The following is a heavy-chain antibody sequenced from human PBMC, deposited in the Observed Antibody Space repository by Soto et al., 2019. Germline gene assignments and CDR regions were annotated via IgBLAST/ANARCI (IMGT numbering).Heavy chain of an antibody. V-gene: IGHV3-21*01. CDR1: GFTFGSYS. CDR3: ARDQATVTARPLDYYYYGMDV. CDR2: ISSSSSYI. D-gene: IGHD4-17*01. Sequence: GGSLRLSCAASGFTFGSYSMNWVRQAPGKGLEWVSSISSSSSYIYYADSVKGRFTISRDNAKNSLYLQMNSLRAEDTAVYYCARDQATVTARPLDYYYYGMDVWGQGTTVTVSS. J-gene: IGHJ6*02.